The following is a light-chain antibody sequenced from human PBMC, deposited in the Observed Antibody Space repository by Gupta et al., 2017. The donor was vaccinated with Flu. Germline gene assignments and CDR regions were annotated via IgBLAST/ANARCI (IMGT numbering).Light chain of an antibody. CDR3: AAWDNNLNARL. Sequence: WSNVGSKDGFWYHQLPGTAPKLLIYRNDQRPSGVSDRFSGSKSGTSASLAISGLRSEDEAVYYCAAWDNNLNARLFGGGTKLTVL. V-gene: IGLV1-47*01. CDR1: WSNVGSKD. J-gene: IGLJ2*01. CDR2: RND.